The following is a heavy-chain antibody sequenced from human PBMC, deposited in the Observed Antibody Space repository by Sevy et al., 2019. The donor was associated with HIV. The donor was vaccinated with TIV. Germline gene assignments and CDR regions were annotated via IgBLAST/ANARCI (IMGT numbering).Heavy chain of an antibody. Sequence: SETLSLTCTVSGGSINSDHWNWIRQPPGKGLEWIGYVYYTGGTNYNPSLKNRFTISVDRTKNHFSLKLTSVTAADTAVYYCARRNDFDIWGQGTMVTVSS. CDR1: GGSINSDH. CDR2: VYYTGGT. J-gene: IGHJ3*02. V-gene: IGHV4-59*08. CDR3: ARRNDFDI.